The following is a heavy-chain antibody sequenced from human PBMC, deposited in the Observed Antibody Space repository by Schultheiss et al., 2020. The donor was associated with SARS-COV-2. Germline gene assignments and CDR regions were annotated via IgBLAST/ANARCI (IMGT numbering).Heavy chain of an antibody. J-gene: IGHJ2*01. CDR2: IKQDGSEK. CDR1: GFTFSSYW. CDR3: ARIFSHTTANLVWYFDL. V-gene: IGHV3-7*01. D-gene: IGHD3-9*01. Sequence: GGSLRLSCAASGFTFSSYWMSWVRQAPGKGLEWVANIKQDGSEKYYVDSVKGRFTISRDNAKNSLYLQMNSLRAEDTAVYYCARIFSHTTANLVWYFDLWGRGTLVTVAS.